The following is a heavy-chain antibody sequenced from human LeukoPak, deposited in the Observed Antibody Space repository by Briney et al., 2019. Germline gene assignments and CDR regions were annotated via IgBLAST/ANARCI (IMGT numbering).Heavy chain of an antibody. CDR2: IYSGGNT. J-gene: IGHJ4*02. V-gene: IGHV3-53*01. CDR3: ARAVAGEYLDF. D-gene: IGHD6-19*01. CDR1: GFTVSNNY. Sequence: GGSLRLSCAASGFTVSNNYMSWVRQAPGKGLEWVSIIYSGGNTYYADSVKGRFTISRDNSKNTVDLQMNSLRAEDTAVYYCARAVAGEYLDFWGQGTLVTVSS.